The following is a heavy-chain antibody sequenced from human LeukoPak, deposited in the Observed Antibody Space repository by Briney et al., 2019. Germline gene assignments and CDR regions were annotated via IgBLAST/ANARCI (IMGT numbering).Heavy chain of an antibody. CDR3: ARDLWIYS. J-gene: IGHJ4*02. V-gene: IGHV3-48*03. CDR1: GFTFSTYE. CDR2: ISSRDSTI. Sequence: PGGSLRLSCAASGFTFSTYEMNWVRQAPGKGLEWVSYISSRDSTIYYADSVKGRFTISRDNAKHALYLQMNSLRDEDTAVYYCARDLWIYSGGQGIRVTVSS. D-gene: IGHD5-12*01.